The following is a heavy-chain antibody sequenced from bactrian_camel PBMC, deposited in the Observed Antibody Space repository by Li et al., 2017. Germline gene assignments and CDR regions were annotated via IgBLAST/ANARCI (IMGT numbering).Heavy chain of an antibody. CDR3: ANECRVLSPIIDRQGND. Sequence: VQLVESGGGSVQAGGSLTLSCTASGFIFNNYYITWVRQAPGKGLEWVSTISRDGTDTFYSDSVKGRFTISRDNAKNTVYLQMNNLKSDDTAMYYCANECRVLSPIIDRQGNDWGQGTQVTVS. CDR1: GFIFNNYY. CDR2: ISRDGTDT. V-gene: IGHV3S6*01. J-gene: IGHJ4*01.